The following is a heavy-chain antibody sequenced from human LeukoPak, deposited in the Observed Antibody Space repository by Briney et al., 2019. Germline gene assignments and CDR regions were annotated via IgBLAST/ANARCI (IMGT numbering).Heavy chain of an antibody. Sequence: GGSLRLSCAASGFTLSSYAMHWVRQAPGKGLEWVAVISYDGSNKYYADSVKGRFTISRDNSKNTLYLQMNSLRAEDTAVYYCARDSELRAFEIWGQGTMVTVS. V-gene: IGHV3-30*04. CDR1: GFTLSSYA. D-gene: IGHD1-26*01. CDR2: ISYDGSNK. J-gene: IGHJ3*02. CDR3: ARDSELRAFEI.